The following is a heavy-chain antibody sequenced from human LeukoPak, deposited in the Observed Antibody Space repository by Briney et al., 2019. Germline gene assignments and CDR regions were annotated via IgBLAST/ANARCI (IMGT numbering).Heavy chain of an antibody. CDR3: ARSEWELLSYYYYYYMDV. Sequence: ASVKVSCKASGYTFTGYYMHWVRQAPGQGLEWMGWINPNSGDTNYAQKFQGRVTMTRDTSISTAYMELSRLRSDDTAVYYCARSEWELLSYYYYYYMDVWGKGTTVTISS. CDR1: GYTFTGYY. V-gene: IGHV1-2*02. D-gene: IGHD1-26*01. CDR2: INPNSGDT. J-gene: IGHJ6*03.